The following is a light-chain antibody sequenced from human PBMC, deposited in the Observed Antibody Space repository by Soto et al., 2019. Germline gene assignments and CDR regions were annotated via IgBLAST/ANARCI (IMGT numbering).Light chain of an antibody. V-gene: IGKV3-15*01. Sequence: EIVMTQSPATLSVSTGERATLSCRASQTVSSNLAWYQQKPGQAPRLLIYGASTRATGIPARFSGSGSGTEFTLIISSLQSEDFAVYYCQHYNNWPPWTFGQGTKVDIK. CDR3: QHYNNWPPWT. CDR1: QTVSSN. CDR2: GAS. J-gene: IGKJ1*01.